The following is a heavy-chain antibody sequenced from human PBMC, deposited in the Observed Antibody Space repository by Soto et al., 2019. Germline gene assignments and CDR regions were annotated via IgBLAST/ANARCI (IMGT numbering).Heavy chain of an antibody. CDR2: IYYSGIT. V-gene: IGHV4-31*03. D-gene: IGHD5-18*01. Sequence: TLSLTCTVSGGSISSDGYYWSWIRQHPGKGLEWIGYIYYSGITYYNPSLRSRATISVDTSKNQFSLKLSSVTAADTAVYYCARDTAAIGQFDPWGQGTLVTVSS. CDR1: GGSISSDGYY. J-gene: IGHJ5*02. CDR3: ARDTAAIGQFDP.